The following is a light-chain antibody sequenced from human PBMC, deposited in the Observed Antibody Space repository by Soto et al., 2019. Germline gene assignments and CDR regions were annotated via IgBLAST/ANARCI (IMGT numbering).Light chain of an antibody. V-gene: IGLV2-11*01. CDR2: GVS. CDR3: CSYAGTYTVF. J-gene: IGLJ2*01. CDR1: SSDVGGYNY. Sequence: HSALTQPRSVSGSPGESVTISCTGSSSDVGGYNYVSWYQHHPDKVPKLIIFGVSKRPSGVPDRFSGSKSGNTASLTISGLQAEDEADYFCCSYAGTYTVFFGGGTKLTVL.